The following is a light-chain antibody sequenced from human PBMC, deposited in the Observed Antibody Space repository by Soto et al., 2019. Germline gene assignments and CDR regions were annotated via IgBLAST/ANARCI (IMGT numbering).Light chain of an antibody. CDR2: DAS. CDR1: QDISNY. V-gene: IGKV1-33*01. Sequence: DIQMTQSPYSLSASVGDRVTITCQASQDISNYLNWYQQKPGKAPKLLIYDASNLETGVPSRFSGSGSGTDVTFTISSLQPEDIATYYCQQYDNLPPFTFGPGTKVDIK. CDR3: QQYDNLPPFT. J-gene: IGKJ3*01.